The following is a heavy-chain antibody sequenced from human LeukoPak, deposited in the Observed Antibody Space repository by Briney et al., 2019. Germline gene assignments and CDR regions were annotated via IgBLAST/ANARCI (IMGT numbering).Heavy chain of an antibody. V-gene: IGHV3-30*04. CDR1: GVTFSSYA. D-gene: IGHD1/OR15-1a*01. Sequence: PGRSLRLSCATSGVTFSSYAMHWVRQAPGKGLEWVALISYDGINQYYADSVKGRFIISRDNSKNTLYLQLNSLRLEDTAVYYCTLTTFGVVYYFDYWGEGTLVTVSS. CDR3: TLTTFGVVYYFDY. CDR2: ISYDGINQ. J-gene: IGHJ4*02.